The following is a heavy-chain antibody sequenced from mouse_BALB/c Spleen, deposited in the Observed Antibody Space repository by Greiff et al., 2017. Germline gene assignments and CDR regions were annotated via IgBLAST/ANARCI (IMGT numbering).Heavy chain of an antibody. CDR2: ISSGGST. V-gene: IGHV5-6-5*01. D-gene: IGHD2-4*01. CDR1: GFTFSSYA. J-gene: IGHJ2*01. Sequence: EVMLVESGGGLVKPGGSLKLSCAASGFTFSSYAMSWVRQTPEKRLEWVASISSGGSTYYPDSVKGRFTISRDNARNILYLQMSSLRSEDTAMYYCARGSDYDGGGPDYWGQGTTLTVSS. CDR3: ARGSDYDGGGPDY.